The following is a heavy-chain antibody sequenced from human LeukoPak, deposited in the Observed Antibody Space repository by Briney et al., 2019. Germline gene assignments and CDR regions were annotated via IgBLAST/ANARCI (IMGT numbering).Heavy chain of an antibody. CDR1: GGSISSYY. J-gene: IGHJ3*02. CDR2: IYYSGST. V-gene: IGHV4-59*01. Sequence: SETLSLTCTVSGGSISSYYWSWIRQPPGKGLEWIGYIYYSGSTNYNPSLKSRVTISVDTSKNQFSLKLSSVTAADTAVYYFARELTFRRAFDIWGQGTMVTVSS. D-gene: IGHD3-16*01. CDR3: ARELTFRRAFDI.